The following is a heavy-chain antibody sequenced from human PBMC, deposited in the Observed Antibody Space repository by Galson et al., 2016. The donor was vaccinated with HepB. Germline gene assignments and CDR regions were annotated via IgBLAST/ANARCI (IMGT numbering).Heavy chain of an antibody. CDR1: GYSYSNYW. CDR2: IFPDDSDI. V-gene: IGHV5-51*01. Sequence: QSGAEVKKPGESLRISCKASGYSYSNYWIGWVRQMPGEGLEWMGIIFPDDSDIRYNSSFQGQVTISADKSISAAYLQWGSLKATDSAIYFCARRDRDCSGGTCYSRNFDHWGQGTLVSVSS. J-gene: IGHJ4*02. CDR3: ARRDRDCSGGTCYSRNFDH. D-gene: IGHD2-15*01.